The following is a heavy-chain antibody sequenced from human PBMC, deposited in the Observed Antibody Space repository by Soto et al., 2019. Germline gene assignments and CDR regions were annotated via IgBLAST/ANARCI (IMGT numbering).Heavy chain of an antibody. CDR1: GFTFGDFW. D-gene: IGHD2-2*01. V-gene: IGHV3-7*01. CDR3: ARDLGRTAAGYYYYDAMDV. CDR2: IKEDGSEK. Sequence: LRLSCAASGFTFGDFWMNWVRQAPWKWLEWVANIKEDGSEKYFLDSVKGRFTISRDNAKNSLYLQINSLRAEDTGVYYCARDLGRTAAGYYYYDAMDVWGQGTTVTVSS. J-gene: IGHJ6*02.